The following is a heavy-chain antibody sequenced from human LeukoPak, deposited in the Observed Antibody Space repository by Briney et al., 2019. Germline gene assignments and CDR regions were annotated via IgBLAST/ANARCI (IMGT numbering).Heavy chain of an antibody. CDR1: GGSISSSY. D-gene: IGHD1-26*01. V-gene: IGHV4-4*07. CDR3: AREGGSSRSLEN. J-gene: IGHJ4*02. Sequence: PSETLSLTCNVSGGSISSSYWSWIRQPAGKGLEWIGRIYASGSSNYNPSLKSRVTMSVDTSKNQFSLNLSSVTAADTAVYYCAREGGSSRSLENWGQGTLVTVPS. CDR2: IYASGSS.